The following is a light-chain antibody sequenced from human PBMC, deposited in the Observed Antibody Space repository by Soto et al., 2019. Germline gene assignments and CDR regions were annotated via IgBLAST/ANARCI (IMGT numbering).Light chain of an antibody. V-gene: IGLV2-8*01. CDR1: SSDVGGYNY. CDR3: SSYAGSNNLGV. J-gene: IGLJ1*01. CDR2: EVS. Sequence: QSALTQPPSASGSPGQSVTISCTGTSSDVGGYNYVSWYQQHPGKAPKLMIYEVSKRPSGVPDRFSGSKSGNTASLTVSGLQVEDEADYYCSSYAGSNNLGVFGTGTKVTVL.